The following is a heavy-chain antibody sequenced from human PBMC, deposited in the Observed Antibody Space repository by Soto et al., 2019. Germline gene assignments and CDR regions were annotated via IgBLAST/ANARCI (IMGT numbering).Heavy chain of an antibody. Sequence: ASVKVSCKASGYTFTSYGISWVRQAPGQGLEWMGWISAYNGNTNYAQKLQGRVTMTTDTSTSTAYMELRSLRSDDTAVYYCASSVAYYYDSSGYYVDYWGQGTLVTVSS. D-gene: IGHD3-22*01. CDR3: ASSVAYYYDSSGYYVDY. V-gene: IGHV1-18*01. CDR2: ISAYNGNT. CDR1: GYTFTSYG. J-gene: IGHJ4*02.